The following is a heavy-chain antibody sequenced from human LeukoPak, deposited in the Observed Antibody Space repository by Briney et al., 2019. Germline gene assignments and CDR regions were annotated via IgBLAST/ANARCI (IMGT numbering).Heavy chain of an antibody. Sequence: GGSLGLSCAASGFTFSSYAMHWVRQAPGKGLEWVAVISYDGSNKYYADSVKGRFTISRDNSKNTLYLQMNSLRAEDTAVYYCARGPSSSSPFDYWGQGTLVTVSS. CDR2: ISYDGSNK. V-gene: IGHV3-30*01. J-gene: IGHJ4*02. CDR3: ARGPSSSSPFDY. D-gene: IGHD6-6*01. CDR1: GFTFSSYA.